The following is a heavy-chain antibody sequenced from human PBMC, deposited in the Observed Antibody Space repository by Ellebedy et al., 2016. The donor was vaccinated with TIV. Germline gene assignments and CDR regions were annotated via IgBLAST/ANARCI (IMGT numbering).Heavy chain of an antibody. J-gene: IGHJ4*02. CDR1: GFTFSNAW. CDR2: IKSKTDGGTT. Sequence: PGGSLRLSCAASGFTFSNAWLSWVRFAPGKRLEWPGRIKSKTDGGTTDYAAPVKGRFTISRDDSKNTLDLQMNSLKTEDTAVYYCARDFRHYWTGRNSYGYEDYWGQGTLVTVSS. V-gene: IGHV3-15*01. CDR3: ARDFRHYWTGRNSYGYEDY. D-gene: IGHD5-18*01.